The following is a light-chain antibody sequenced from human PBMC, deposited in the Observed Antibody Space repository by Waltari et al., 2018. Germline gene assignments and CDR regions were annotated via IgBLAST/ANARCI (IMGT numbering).Light chain of an antibody. V-gene: IGKV1-5*03. Sequence: DIQMSQSPSTLSASVGDRGTISCRASQSVGTWLAWYQQKPGKAPKLLIYMASSLESGVPSRVSGSGSGTEFTLTISSLQPDDFATYSCQQYSSFSTFGQGTKV. CDR1: QSVGTW. J-gene: IGKJ2*01. CDR3: QQYSSFST. CDR2: MAS.